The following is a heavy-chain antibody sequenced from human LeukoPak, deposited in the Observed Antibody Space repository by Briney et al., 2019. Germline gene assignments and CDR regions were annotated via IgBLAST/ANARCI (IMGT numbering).Heavy chain of an antibody. J-gene: IGHJ5*02. CDR2: INHSGST. D-gene: IGHD3-10*01. V-gene: IGHV4-34*01. CDR1: GGSFSGYY. Sequence: KTSETLSLTCAVYGGSFSGYYWSWIRQPPGKGLEWFGEINHSGSTNYNPSLKSRVTISVDTSKNQLSLKLSSVTAADTAVYYCARFKPALRGVIITGWLDPWGQGTLVTVSS. CDR3: ARFKPALRGVIITGWLDP.